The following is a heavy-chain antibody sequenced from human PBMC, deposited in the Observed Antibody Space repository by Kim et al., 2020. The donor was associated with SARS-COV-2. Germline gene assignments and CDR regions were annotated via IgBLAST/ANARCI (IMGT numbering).Heavy chain of an antibody. J-gene: IGHJ5*02. CDR3: AKDRTLLWARGWFDP. CDR2: ISGSGGST. CDR1: GFTFSSYA. Sequence: GGSLRLSCAASGFTFSSYAMSWVRQAPGKGLEWVSAISGSGGSTYYADSVKGRFTISRDNSKNTLYLQMNSLRAEDTAVYYCAKDRTLLWARGWFDPWGQGTLVTVSS. D-gene: IGHD3-10*01. V-gene: IGHV3-23*01.